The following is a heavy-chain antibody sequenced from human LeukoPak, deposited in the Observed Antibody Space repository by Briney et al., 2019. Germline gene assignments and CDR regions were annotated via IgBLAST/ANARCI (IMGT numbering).Heavy chain of an antibody. CDR2: ISYAGRT. J-gene: IGHJ5*02. V-gene: IGHV4-39*01. Sequence: PETLSLTCTVSRASMNTTNFYWAWIRQPPGKGLESIGSISYAGRTYLNPSLNSRVTISVDTSKNQFSLKLSSVTAADTAVYYCARQGTMTRGGYWLDPWGQGTLVIVSS. D-gene: IGHD3-10*01. CDR1: RASMNTTNFY. CDR3: ARQGTMTRGGYWLDP.